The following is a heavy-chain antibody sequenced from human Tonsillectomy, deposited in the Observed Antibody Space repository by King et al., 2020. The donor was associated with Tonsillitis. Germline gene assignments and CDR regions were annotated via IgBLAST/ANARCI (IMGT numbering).Heavy chain of an antibody. Sequence: VQLVESGGGVVQPGRSLRLSCAASGFTFSNYGMHWVRQAPGKGLEWVAVISYDGSKKYYADSVKGRFTISRDNSKNTLFLQMNSLRAEDTAVYYCATHWGSYRSSTFDFWGQGTMVTVSS. CDR2: ISYDGSKK. V-gene: IGHV3-30*03. J-gene: IGHJ3*01. CDR3: ATHWGSYRSSTFDF. D-gene: IGHD3-16*02. CDR1: GFTFSNYG.